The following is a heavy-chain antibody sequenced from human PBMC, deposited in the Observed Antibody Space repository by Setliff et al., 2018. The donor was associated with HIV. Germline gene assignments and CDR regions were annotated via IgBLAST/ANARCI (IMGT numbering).Heavy chain of an antibody. J-gene: IGHJ3*02. CDR2: IYHSGST. CDR1: GAPTSRDNSF. CDR3: AREGGDWGSAFDI. D-gene: IGHD2-21*02. V-gene: IGHV4-39*07. Sequence: PSETLSLTCSVTGAPTSRDNSFWGWIRQPPGKGLEWIGEIYHSGSTNYNPSLKSRVTISVDKSKNQFSLKLSSVTAADTAVYYCAREGGDWGSAFDIWGQGTMVTVSS.